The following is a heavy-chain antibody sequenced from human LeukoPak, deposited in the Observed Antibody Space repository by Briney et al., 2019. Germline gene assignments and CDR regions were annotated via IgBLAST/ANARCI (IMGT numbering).Heavy chain of an antibody. CDR1: GYTFTSYG. D-gene: IGHD5-18*01. J-gene: IGHJ4*02. CDR2: ISAYNGNT. Sequence: ASVTVSCKASGYTFTSYGISWVRQAPGQGLEGMGWISAYNGNTNYAQKLQGRVTMTTDTSTSTAYMELRSLRSDDTAVYYCATDRNTAMAAFDYWGQGTLVTVSS. CDR3: ATDRNTAMAAFDY. V-gene: IGHV1-18*04.